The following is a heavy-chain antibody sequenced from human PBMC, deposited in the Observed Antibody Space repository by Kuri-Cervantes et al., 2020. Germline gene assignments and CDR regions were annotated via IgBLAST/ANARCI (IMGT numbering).Heavy chain of an antibody. CDR2: IYWDDGK. CDR3: ACSGLRLKWFDP. J-gene: IGHJ5*02. D-gene: IGHD2-15*01. Sequence: SGPTLVKPTQTLTLTCPFSGFSLSTSGVGVGWIRQPPGKALEWLALIYWDDGKRYGPSLKSRLTITKDTSKNQVVLTMTNMDPVDTATYYCACSGLRLKWFDPWGQGTLVTVSS. V-gene: IGHV2-5*05. CDR1: GFSLSTSGVG.